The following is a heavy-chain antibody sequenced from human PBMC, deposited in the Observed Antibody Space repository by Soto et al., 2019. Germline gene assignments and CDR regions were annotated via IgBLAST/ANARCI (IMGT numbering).Heavy chain of an antibody. D-gene: IGHD6-13*01. CDR2: IYYSGST. CDR1: GGSISSGDYY. V-gene: IGHV4-30-4*01. J-gene: IGHJ3*02. Sequence: QVQLQESGPGLVKPSQTLSLTCTVSGGSISSGDYYWSWIRQPPGKGLEWIGYIYYSGSTYYNPSLKSRVTLSVDTSKSPVSQKLISVTAADTTVYYCASEQQSLDAFDIWGRGTMVTVSS. CDR3: ASEQQSLDAFDI.